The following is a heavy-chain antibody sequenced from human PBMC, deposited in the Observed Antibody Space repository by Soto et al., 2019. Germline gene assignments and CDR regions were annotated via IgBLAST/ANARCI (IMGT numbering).Heavy chain of an antibody. CDR3: AILLIHCTSTSCYDY. D-gene: IGHD2-2*01. CDR1: GFTFSSYG. J-gene: IGHJ4*02. V-gene: IGHV3-30*03. CDR2: ISYDGSNK. Sequence: PGGSLRLSCAASGFTFSSYGLHWVRQAPGTGLEWVAVISYDGSNKYYADSVKGRFTISRDNSKNTLYLQMNSLRAEDTAVYYCAILLIHCTSTSCYDYWGQGTLVTVSS.